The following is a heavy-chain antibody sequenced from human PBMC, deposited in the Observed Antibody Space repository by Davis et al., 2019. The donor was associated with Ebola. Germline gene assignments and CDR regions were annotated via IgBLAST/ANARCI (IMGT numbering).Heavy chain of an antibody. CDR1: GYTFTSYG. J-gene: IGHJ3*02. V-gene: IGHV1-18*01. Sequence: ASVKVSCKASGYTFTSYGISWVRQAPGQGLEWMGWNSAYNGNTNYAQKLQGRVTMTTDTSTSTAYMELRSLRSDDTAVYYCARVKYSSSWYGRDAFDIWGQGTMVTVSS. CDR3: ARVKYSSSWYGRDAFDI. D-gene: IGHD6-13*01. CDR2: NSAYNGNT.